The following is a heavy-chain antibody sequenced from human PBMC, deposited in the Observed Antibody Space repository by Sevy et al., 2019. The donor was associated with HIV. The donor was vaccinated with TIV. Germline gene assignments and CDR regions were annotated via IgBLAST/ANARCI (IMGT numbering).Heavy chain of an antibody. CDR1: GYTFTIYY. Sequence: ASVKVSCKGSGYTFTIYYMHWVRQAPGQGLEWMGIINPSGGSTSYAQKFQGRVTMTRDTSTSTVYMELSSLRSEDTAVYYCASSGSYYKWYDPWGQGTLVTVSS. CDR2: INPSGGST. J-gene: IGHJ5*02. D-gene: IGHD1-26*01. V-gene: IGHV1-46*01. CDR3: ASSGSYYKWYDP.